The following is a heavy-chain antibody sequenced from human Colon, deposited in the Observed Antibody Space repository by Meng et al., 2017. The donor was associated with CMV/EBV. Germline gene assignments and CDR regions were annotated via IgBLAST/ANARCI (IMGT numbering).Heavy chain of an antibody. D-gene: IGHD3-22*01. CDR2: ISYDGSNE. J-gene: IGHJ5*02. V-gene: IGHV3-30*04. Sequence: WVLQAQGKGREWVAPISYDGSNENYAESVKGRFTISRDNSKNTLSLQMSSLRPEDTSVYYCARDNVEYYYDTSDTSDYFYVSWLDPWGQGTLVTVSS. CDR3: ARDNVEYYYDTSDTSDYFYVSWLDP.